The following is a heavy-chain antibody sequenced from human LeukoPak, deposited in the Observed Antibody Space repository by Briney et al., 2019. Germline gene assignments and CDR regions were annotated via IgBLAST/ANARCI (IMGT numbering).Heavy chain of an antibody. J-gene: IGHJ4*02. CDR1: GFTFSNYE. CDR2: ISSSGTTI. D-gene: IGHD6-13*01. V-gene: IGHV3-48*03. Sequence: GGSLRLSCAASGFTFSNYEMNWVRQAPGKGLEWVSYISSSGTTIYYADSVKGRFTISRDNAKNSLYLQMNSLRAEDTAVYYCGSMTWDDYWGQGALVTVSS. CDR3: GSMTWDDY.